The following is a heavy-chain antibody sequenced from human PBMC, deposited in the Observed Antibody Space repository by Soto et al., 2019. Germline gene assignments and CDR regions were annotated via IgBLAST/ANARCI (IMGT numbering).Heavy chain of an antibody. CDR1: GFTFSSYA. V-gene: IGHV3-23*01. CDR2: ISGSGGST. Sequence: EVQRLESGGGLVQPGGSLRLSCAASGFTFSSYAMRWVRQAPVKGLEWVSGISGSGGSTYYADSVKGRFTISRDNSKNTLYLQMNSLRAEDTAVYYCARLGSGSYYDYWGQGTLVTVSS. CDR3: ARLGSGSYYDY. D-gene: IGHD1-26*01. J-gene: IGHJ4*02.